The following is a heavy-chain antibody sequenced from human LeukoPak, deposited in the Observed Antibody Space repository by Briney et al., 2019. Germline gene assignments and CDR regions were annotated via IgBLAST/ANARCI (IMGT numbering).Heavy chain of an antibody. D-gene: IGHD2-15*01. J-gene: IGHJ3*02. Sequence: SETLSLTCTVSGGSISSYYWSWIRQPPGKGLEWIGYIYYSGGTNYNPSLKSRVTISVDTSKNQFSLKLSSVTAADTAVYYCAREEDTLDAFDIWGQGTMVTVSS. V-gene: IGHV4-59*01. CDR1: GGSISSYY. CDR2: IYYSGGT. CDR3: AREEDTLDAFDI.